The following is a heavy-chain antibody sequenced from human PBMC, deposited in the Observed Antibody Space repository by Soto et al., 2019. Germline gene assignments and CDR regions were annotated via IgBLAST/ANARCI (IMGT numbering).Heavy chain of an antibody. CDR2: VYHTGDT. Sequence: SETLSLTCAVSGGSISGSYYYWGWVRQSPGGGLEWIGNVYHTGDTNFNPSLQSRVTISVDKSNNQFSLRLNSLTAADTAVYFCAREIVTAGGNNYFDPWGPGTLVTVSS. V-gene: IGHV4-39*07. D-gene: IGHD2-21*02. J-gene: IGHJ5*02. CDR1: GGSISGSYYY. CDR3: AREIVTAGGNNYFDP.